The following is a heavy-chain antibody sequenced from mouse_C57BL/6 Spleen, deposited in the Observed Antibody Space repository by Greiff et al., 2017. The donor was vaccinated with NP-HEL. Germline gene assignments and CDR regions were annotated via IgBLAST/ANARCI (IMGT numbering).Heavy chain of an antibody. J-gene: IGHJ4*01. Sequence: VQLQESGAELVKPGASVKISCKASGYAFSSYWMNWVKQRPGKGLEWIGQIYPGDGDTNYNGKFKGKATLTADKSSSTAYMQLSSLTSEDSAVYFCARPLPYPREYYYAMDYWGQGTSVTVSS. CDR3: ARPLPYPREYYYAMDY. CDR1: GYAFSSYW. V-gene: IGHV1-80*01. CDR2: IYPGDGDT. D-gene: IGHD3-3*01.